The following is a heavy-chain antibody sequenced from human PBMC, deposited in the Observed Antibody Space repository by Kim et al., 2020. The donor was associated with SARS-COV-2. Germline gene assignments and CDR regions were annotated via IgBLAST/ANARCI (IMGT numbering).Heavy chain of an antibody. D-gene: IGHD3-3*01. V-gene: IGHV3-48*04. J-gene: IGHJ3*02. CDR2: ISGSGTIT. CDR1: GFTLSLYS. CDR3: VRENFWAFDI. Sequence: GGSLRLSCATSGFTLSLYSMNWVRQSPGKGLEWVSHISGSGTITKHADSVRGRFTISRDNAKNSLFLQMNGLRAEDTAVDYCVRENFWAFDIWGQGTMVT.